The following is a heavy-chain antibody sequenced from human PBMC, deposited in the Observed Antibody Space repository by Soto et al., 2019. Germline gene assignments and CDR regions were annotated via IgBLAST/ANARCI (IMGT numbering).Heavy chain of an antibody. CDR3: VMVDNYVTPTPQDV. Sequence: QVQLVQSGDEVKKPGASVKVSCKASGYIFVSYGIAWVRQAPGQGLEWMGWISPYTGNTHSATKIQGRLTMTTDTSTSTDYMDLGSLTSDDTAVYYCVMVDNYVTPTPQDVWGQGTTVTVSS. CDR2: ISPYTGNT. J-gene: IGHJ6*02. D-gene: IGHD3-16*01. CDR1: GYIFVSYG. V-gene: IGHV1-18*01.